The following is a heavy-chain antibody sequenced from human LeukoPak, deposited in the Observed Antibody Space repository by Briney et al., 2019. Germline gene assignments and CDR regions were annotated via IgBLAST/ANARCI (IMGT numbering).Heavy chain of an antibody. CDR2: IYYSGST. J-gene: IGHJ3*02. CDR3: ASQYVARDDAFDI. V-gene: IGHV4-61*01. CDR1: GDSISSDNYY. Sequence: PSETLSLTCTVSGDSISSDNYYWSWIRQPPGKGLEWIGYIYYSGSTNYNPSLKSRVTISVDTSKNQFSLKLSSVTAADTAVYYCASQYVARDDAFDIWGQGTMVTVSS. D-gene: IGHD2-15*01.